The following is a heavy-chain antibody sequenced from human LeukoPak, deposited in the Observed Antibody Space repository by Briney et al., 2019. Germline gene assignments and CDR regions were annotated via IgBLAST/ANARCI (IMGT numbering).Heavy chain of an antibody. V-gene: IGHV1-8*03. D-gene: IGHD2-2*02. J-gene: IGHJ6*03. Sequence: GASVKVSCKASGYTFTRYDINWVRPAAGQGLEWMGWMNPNSGNTGYAQKFQGRVTITRNTSISTAYMELSSLRSEDTAVYYCARGSCSSTSCYTNYYYYYMDVWGKGTTVTVSS. CDR3: ARGSCSSTSCYTNYYYYYMDV. CDR2: MNPNSGNT. CDR1: GYTFTRYD.